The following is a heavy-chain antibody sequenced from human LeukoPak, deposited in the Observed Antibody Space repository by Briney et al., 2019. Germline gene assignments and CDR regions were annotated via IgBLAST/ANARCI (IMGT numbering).Heavy chain of an antibody. CDR3: ARGYYYVSGSYSFFDY. D-gene: IGHD3-10*01. J-gene: IGHJ4*02. Sequence: SQTLSLTCAISGDSVSSNSAAWNWIRQSPSRGLEWLGRTYYRSKWYNDYAVSVKSRITINPDTSKNQFSLQLNSVTAADTAVYYCARGYYYVSGSYSFFDYWGQGALVTVSS. CDR1: GDSVSSNSAA. V-gene: IGHV6-1*01. CDR2: TYYRSKWYN.